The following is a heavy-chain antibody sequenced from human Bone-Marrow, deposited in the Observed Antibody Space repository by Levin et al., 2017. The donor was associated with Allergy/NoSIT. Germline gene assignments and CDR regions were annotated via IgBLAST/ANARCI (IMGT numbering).Heavy chain of an antibody. D-gene: IGHD2-15*01. CDR2: ISSSSYYI. V-gene: IGHV3-21*01. CDR1: GFTFSSYG. Sequence: GGSLRLSCAVTGFTFSSYGMTWVRQAPGRGLEWVSSISSSSYYIHYADSMKGRFTISRDNANDLLFLHMNNLRAEDTAVYYCARDPRDSGENWFDPWGQGTQVTVSS. CDR3: ARDPRDSGENWFDP. J-gene: IGHJ5*02.